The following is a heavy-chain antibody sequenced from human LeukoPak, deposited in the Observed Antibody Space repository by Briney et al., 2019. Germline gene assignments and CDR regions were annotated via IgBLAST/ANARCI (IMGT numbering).Heavy chain of an antibody. CDR3: ARDFDYGGGL. CDR1: GFTFSRYW. CDR2: INSDGSTT. Sequence: GGSLRLSCAASGFTFSRYWMHWVRQAPAEGLMWVSRINSDGSTTNYADSVKGRFTISRDNAKNTVYLQMNSLRAEDTAVYYCARDFDYGGGLWGQGALVTVSS. V-gene: IGHV3-74*01. D-gene: IGHD4-23*01. J-gene: IGHJ4*01.